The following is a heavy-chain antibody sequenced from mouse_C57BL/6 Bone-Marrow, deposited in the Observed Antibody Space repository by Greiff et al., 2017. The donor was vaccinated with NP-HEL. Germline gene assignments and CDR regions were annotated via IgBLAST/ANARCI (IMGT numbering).Heavy chain of an antibody. CDR1: GYTFTEYT. Sequence: VQVVESGAELVKPGASVKLSCKASGYTFTEYTIHWVKQRSGQGLEWIGWFYPGSGSIKYNEKFKDKATLTADKSSSTVYMELSRLTSEDSAVYFCARHESLLRYFDYWGQGTTLTVSS. CDR2: FYPGSGSI. J-gene: IGHJ2*01. V-gene: IGHV1-62-2*01. CDR3: ARHESLLRYFDY. D-gene: IGHD1-1*01.